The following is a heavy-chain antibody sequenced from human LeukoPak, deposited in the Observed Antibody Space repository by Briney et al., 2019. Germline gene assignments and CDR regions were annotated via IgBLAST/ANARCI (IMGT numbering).Heavy chain of an antibody. Sequence: GGSLRLSCAASGFTFSSYAMSWVRQAPGKVLEWVSAISGSGGSTYYADSVKGRFTISRDNSKNTPYLQMNSLRAEDTAVYYCAKFYGGNSGDYWGQGTLVTVSS. CDR1: GFTFSSYA. D-gene: IGHD4-23*01. V-gene: IGHV3-23*01. CDR3: AKFYGGNSGDY. CDR2: ISGSGGST. J-gene: IGHJ4*02.